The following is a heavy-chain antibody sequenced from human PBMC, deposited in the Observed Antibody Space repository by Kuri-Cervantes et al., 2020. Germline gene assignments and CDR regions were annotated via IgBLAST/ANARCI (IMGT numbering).Heavy chain of an antibody. V-gene: IGHV4-38-2*01. CDR2: IYHSGST. CDR1: GYSISSGYY. CDR3: ARATYYDRSGYYYFDY. Sequence: SQTLSLTCAVSGYSISSGYYWGWIRQPPGKGLEWIGSIYHSGSTYYNPSLKSRVTISVDTSKNQFSLKLSSVTAADTAMYYCARATYYDRSGYYYFDYWGQGTLVTVSS. D-gene: IGHD3-22*01. J-gene: IGHJ4*02.